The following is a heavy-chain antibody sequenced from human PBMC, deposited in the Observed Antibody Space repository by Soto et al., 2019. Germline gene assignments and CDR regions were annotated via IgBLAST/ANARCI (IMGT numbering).Heavy chain of an antibody. CDR3: ARDLVAVAGRYYYYGMDV. D-gene: IGHD6-19*01. CDR1: GYTFTSYY. Sequence: GASVKVSCKASGYTFTSYYMHWVRQAPGQGLEWMGIINPSGGSTSYAQKFQGRVTMTRDTSTSTVYMELSSLRSEDTAVYYCARDLVAVAGRYYYYGMDVWGQGTTVTVSS. J-gene: IGHJ6*02. CDR2: INPSGGST. V-gene: IGHV1-46*01.